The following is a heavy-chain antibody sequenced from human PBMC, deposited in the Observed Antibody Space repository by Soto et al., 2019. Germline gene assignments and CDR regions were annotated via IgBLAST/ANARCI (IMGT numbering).Heavy chain of an antibody. CDR2: ISSSSSTI. V-gene: IGHV3-48*02. D-gene: IGHD5-18*01. Sequence: EVQLVESGGGLVQPGGSLRLSCAASGFTFSSYSMNWVRQAPGKGLEWVSYISSSSSTIYYADSVKGRFTISRDNAKNSLYLQMNSLRDEDTAVYYCASTTWIQFYYYCMDVWGQGTTVTVSS. CDR3: ASTTWIQFYYYCMDV. CDR1: GFTFSSYS. J-gene: IGHJ6*02.